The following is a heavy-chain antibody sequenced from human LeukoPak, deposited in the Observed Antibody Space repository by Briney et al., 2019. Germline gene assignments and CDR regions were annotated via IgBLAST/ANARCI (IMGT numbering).Heavy chain of an antibody. V-gene: IGHV4-4*07. Sequence: SETLSLTCTVSGGSISSYYWSWIRQPAGKGLEWIGRIYASGSTNYNPSLKSRVTILVDKSNNQASLKVSSVTAADTAVYYCARGAYGSGSLSWFDPWGQGTLVIVSS. J-gene: IGHJ5*02. CDR2: IYASGST. CDR3: ARGAYGSGSLSWFDP. CDR1: GGSISSYY. D-gene: IGHD3-10*01.